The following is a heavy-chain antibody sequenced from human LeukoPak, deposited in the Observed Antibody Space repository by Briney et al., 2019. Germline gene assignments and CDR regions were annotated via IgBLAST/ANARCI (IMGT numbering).Heavy chain of an antibody. D-gene: IGHD6-19*01. CDR1: GFILSDYY. Sequence: GGSLRLSCAASGFILSDYYMSWIRQAPGKGLEWVSYISSGGSTLYYADSVKGRFTISRDNAQNSLYLQMNSLRAEDTAVYYCARCNSSGWYVVDYWGQGTLVTVSS. CDR3: ARCNSSGWYVVDY. CDR2: ISSGGSTL. V-gene: IGHV3-11*01. J-gene: IGHJ4*02.